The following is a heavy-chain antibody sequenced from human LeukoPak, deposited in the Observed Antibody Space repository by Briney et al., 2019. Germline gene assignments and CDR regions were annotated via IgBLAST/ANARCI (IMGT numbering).Heavy chain of an antibody. CDR3: ARGGYSSSWYPRAEYFQH. CDR1: GYTFTGYY. V-gene: IGHV1-2*02. Sequence: GASVKVSCKASGYTFTGYYMHWVRQAPGEGLEWMGWINPNSDGTNYAQKFQGRVTMTGDTSISTAYMELSRLRSDDTAVYYCARGGYSSSWYPRAEYFQHWGQGTLVTVSS. D-gene: IGHD6-13*01. J-gene: IGHJ1*01. CDR2: INPNSDGT.